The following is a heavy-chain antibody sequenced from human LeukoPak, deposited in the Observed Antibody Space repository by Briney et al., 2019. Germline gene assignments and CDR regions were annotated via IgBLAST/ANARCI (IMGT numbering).Heavy chain of an antibody. CDR2: ISWNSGSI. CDR1: GFTFDDYA. D-gene: IGHD6-19*01. J-gene: IGHJ3*02. CDR3: AKDQGSIAVAGVNAFDI. Sequence: GGSLRLSCAASGFTFDDYAMHWVRQAPGKGLEWVSGISWNSGSIGYADSVKGRFTISRDNAKNSLYLQMNSPRAEDMALYYCAKDQGSIAVAGVNAFDIWGQGTMVTVSS. V-gene: IGHV3-9*03.